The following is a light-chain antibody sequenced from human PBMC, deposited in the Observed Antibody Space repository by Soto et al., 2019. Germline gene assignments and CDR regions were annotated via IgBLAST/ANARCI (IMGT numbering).Light chain of an antibody. CDR3: SSYTISTTLV. V-gene: IGLV2-14*01. Sequence: QSVLTQPASVSGSPGQSITISCTGTSSDLGGYNYVSWYQQHPGKAPKLMIYEVSNRPSGVSNRFSGSKSGNTASLTISGLQAEDEADYYCSSYTISTTLVFGTGTKLNVL. J-gene: IGLJ1*01. CDR1: SSDLGGYNY. CDR2: EVS.